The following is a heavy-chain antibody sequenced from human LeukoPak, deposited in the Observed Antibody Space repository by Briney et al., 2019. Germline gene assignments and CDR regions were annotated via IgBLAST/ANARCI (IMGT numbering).Heavy chain of an antibody. J-gene: IGHJ4*02. CDR2: IWYDGSNK. D-gene: IGHD3-10*01. Sequence: GRSLRLSCAASGFTFSSYGMHWVRQAPGKGLEWVAVIWYDGSNKYYADSVKGRFTISRDNSKNTLYLQMNSLRAEDTAVYYCARDLLSRKPALGYWGQGTLVTVSS. V-gene: IGHV3-33*01. CDR3: ARDLLSRKPALGY. CDR1: GFTFSSYG.